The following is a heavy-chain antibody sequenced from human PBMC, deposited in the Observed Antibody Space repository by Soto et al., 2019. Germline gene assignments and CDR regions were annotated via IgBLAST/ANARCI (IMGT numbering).Heavy chain of an antibody. J-gene: IGHJ4*02. CDR3: ARGMDSYGYFDY. Sequence: SVKVSCKASGGTFSSYAISWVRQAPGQGLEWMGGIIPIFGTANYAQRFQGRVTITADESTSTAYMELSSLRSEDTAVYYCARGMDSYGYFDYWGQGTLATVSS. D-gene: IGHD5-18*01. V-gene: IGHV1-69*13. CDR2: IIPIFGTA. CDR1: GGTFSSYA.